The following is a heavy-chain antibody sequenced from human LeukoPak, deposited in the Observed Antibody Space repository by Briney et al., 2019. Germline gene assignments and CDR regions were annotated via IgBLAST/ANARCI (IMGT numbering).Heavy chain of an antibody. D-gene: IGHD5-24*01. CDR3: ARIGLNRDAYNAFDY. Sequence: GGSLTLSCAASGFTFSSYDMTWVRQAPGKGLEYVSSISSTAIYKFSAGSVKGRFTISRDNVKNSLYLHMNGLRAEDTAVYYCARIGLNRDAYNAFDYWGQGALVTVSS. CDR2: ISSTAIYK. V-gene: IGHV3-21*01. J-gene: IGHJ4*02. CDR1: GFTFSSYD.